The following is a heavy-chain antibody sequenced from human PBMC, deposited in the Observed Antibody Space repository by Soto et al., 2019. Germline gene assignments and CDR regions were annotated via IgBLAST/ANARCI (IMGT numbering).Heavy chain of an antibody. CDR1: GFTFSSYG. J-gene: IGHJ6*02. Sequence: GGSLRLSCAASGFTFSSYGMHWVRQAPGKGLEWVAVISYDGSNKYYADSVKGRFTISRDNSKSTLYLQMNSLRAEDTAVYYCAKEAYYYFWSGYYQTASYYYYGMDVWGQGTTVTVSS. CDR2: ISYDGSNK. V-gene: IGHV3-30*18. CDR3: AKEAYYYFWSGYYQTASYYYYGMDV. D-gene: IGHD3-3*01.